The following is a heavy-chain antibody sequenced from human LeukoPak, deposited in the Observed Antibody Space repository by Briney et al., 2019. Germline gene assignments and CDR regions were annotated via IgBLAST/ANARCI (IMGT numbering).Heavy chain of an antibody. CDR3: ATEYYDFWSGYSS. CDR1: GGTFSSYA. J-gene: IGHJ5*02. CDR2: IIPIFGTA. V-gene: IGHV1-69*05. D-gene: IGHD3-3*01. Sequence: GSPVKVSCKASGGTFSSYAISWVRQAPGQGLEWMGGIIPIFGTANYAQKFQGRVTITTDESTSTAYMELSSLRSEDTAVYYCATEYYDFWSGYSSWGQGTLVTVSS.